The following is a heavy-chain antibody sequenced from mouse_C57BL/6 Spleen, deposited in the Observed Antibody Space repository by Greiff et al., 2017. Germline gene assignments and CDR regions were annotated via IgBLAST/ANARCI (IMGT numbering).Heavy chain of an antibody. CDR3: ARGRYYYGSSSYFDY. CDR2: IWSGGST. V-gene: IGHV2-2*01. J-gene: IGHJ2*01. Sequence: VQLQQSGPGLVQPSQSLSITCTVSGFSLTSYGVHWVRQSPGKGLEWLGVIWSGGSTDYNAAFISRLSISKDNSKSQVFFKMNSLQADDTAIYYCARGRYYYGSSSYFDYWGQGTTLTGSS. D-gene: IGHD1-1*01. CDR1: GFSLTSYG.